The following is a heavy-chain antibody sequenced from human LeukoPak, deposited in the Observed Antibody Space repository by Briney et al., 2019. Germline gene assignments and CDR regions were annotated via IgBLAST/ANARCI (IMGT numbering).Heavy chain of an antibody. J-gene: IGHJ4*02. V-gene: IGHV3-9*01. CDR3: AKEYCSSTSCSKKIDY. CDR2: LSWNSGSI. CDR1: GFTFDDYA. D-gene: IGHD2-2*01. Sequence: LPGGSLRLSCAASGFTFDDYAMHWVRQAPGQGLEWVSGLSWNSGSIGYADPVKGRCATSRDSAKNSLYLQMNALRPEDTALYYCAKEYCSSTSCSKKIDYWGQGTLVTVSS.